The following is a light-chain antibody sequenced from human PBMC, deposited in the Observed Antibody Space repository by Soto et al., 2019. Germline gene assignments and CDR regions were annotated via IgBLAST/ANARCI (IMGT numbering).Light chain of an antibody. J-gene: IGLJ3*02. CDR3: QSYDSSLSGSV. CDR1: SSNIGAHYH. V-gene: IGLV1-40*01. CDR2: GNN. Sequence: QSVLTQPPSVSGAPGQRVTISCTGSSSNIGAHYHVHWYHQLPGTAPKLLIYGNNNRPSGVPDRFSGSKSGTSASLAITGLQAEDEADYYCQSYDSSLSGSVFGGGTKLTVL.